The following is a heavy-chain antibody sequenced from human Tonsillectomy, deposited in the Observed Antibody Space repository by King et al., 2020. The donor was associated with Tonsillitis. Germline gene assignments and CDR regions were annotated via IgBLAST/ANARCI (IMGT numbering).Heavy chain of an antibody. CDR3: ARLLEYQLADY. D-gene: IGHD2-2*01. J-gene: IGHJ4*02. V-gene: IGHV5-51*01. CDR2: IYPGDSDI. CDR1: GYSFTNYW. Sequence: VQLVESGAEVKKPGESLKISCKGSGYSFTNYWIAWVRQMPGKGLEWVGIIYPGDSDIRYSPSFQGQVTISADKSISTAYLQWSSLKASDTAMYYCARLLEYQLADYWGQGTLVTVSS.